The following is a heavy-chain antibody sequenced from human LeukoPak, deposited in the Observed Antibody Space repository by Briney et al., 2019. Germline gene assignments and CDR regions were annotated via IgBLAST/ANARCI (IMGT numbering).Heavy chain of an antibody. CDR1: GFTFSSYE. D-gene: IGHD3-10*01. CDR3: ARDTMVRGVADY. V-gene: IGHV3-48*03. Sequence: QAGGSLRLSCAASGFTFSSYEMNWVRQAPGKGLEWVSYISSSGSTIYYADSVKGRFTISRDNAKNSLYLQMNTLRAEDKAVYYCARDTMVRGVADYWGQGTLVTVSS. J-gene: IGHJ4*02. CDR2: ISSSGSTI.